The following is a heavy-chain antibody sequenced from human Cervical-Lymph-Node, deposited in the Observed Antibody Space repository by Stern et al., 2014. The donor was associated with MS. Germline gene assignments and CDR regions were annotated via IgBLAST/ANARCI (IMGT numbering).Heavy chain of an antibody. J-gene: IGHJ4*02. CDR1: GYTFTSYY. D-gene: IGHD5-24*01. CDR2: INPSGGST. Sequence: QVQLVQSGAEVKKPGASVKVSCKASGYTFTSYYMHWVRQAPGQGLEWMGIINPSGGSTSYAQKFQGRVTMTRDTSTSTVYMELSSLRSEDTAVYYCASWGMATTSLDYWGQGTLVTVSS. V-gene: IGHV1-46*01. CDR3: ASWGMATTSLDY.